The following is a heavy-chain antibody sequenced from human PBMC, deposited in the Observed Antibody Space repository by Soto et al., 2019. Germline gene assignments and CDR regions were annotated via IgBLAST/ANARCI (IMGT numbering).Heavy chain of an antibody. Sequence: GGSXRLSCAASGFTFSSYSMNWVRQAPGRGLEWVSSISSSSSYIYYADSVKGRFTISRDNAKNSLYLQMNSLRAEDTAVYYCARDPSPLYCSSTTCHIAWGEGTLVTGSS. J-gene: IGHJ5*02. CDR1: GFTFSSYS. CDR2: ISSSSSYI. V-gene: IGHV3-21*01. CDR3: ARDPSPLYCSSTTCHIA. D-gene: IGHD2-2*02.